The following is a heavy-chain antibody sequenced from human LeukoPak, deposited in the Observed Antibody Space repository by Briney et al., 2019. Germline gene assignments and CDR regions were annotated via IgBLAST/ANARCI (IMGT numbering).Heavy chain of an antibody. D-gene: IGHD6-19*01. CDR2: ISGSGGST. V-gene: IGHV3-23*01. Sequence: GGSLRLSCAASGFTFSSYAMTWVRQAPGRGLEWVSAISGSGGSTYYADSVKGRFTISRDNSKNTLHLQMNSLRAEDTAVYYCASHQHSSGWYWGQGTLVTVSS. CDR1: GFTFSSYA. CDR3: ASHQHSSGWY. J-gene: IGHJ4*02.